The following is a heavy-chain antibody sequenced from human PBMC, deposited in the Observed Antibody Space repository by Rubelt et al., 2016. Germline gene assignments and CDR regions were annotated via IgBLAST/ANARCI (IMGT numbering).Heavy chain of an antibody. V-gene: IGHV1-24*01. CDR2: FDPEDGET. CDR1: GYTLTELS. CDR3: ATGIVVVPAHVPSRDY. Sequence: QVQLVQSGAEVKKPGASVKVSCKVSGYTLTELSMDWVRQAPGKGLEWMGGFDPEDGETIYAQKFQGRVTRTEDTSTDTAYMELSSLRSEDTAVYYCATGIVVVPAHVPSRDYWGQGTLVTVSS. D-gene: IGHD2-2*01. J-gene: IGHJ4*02.